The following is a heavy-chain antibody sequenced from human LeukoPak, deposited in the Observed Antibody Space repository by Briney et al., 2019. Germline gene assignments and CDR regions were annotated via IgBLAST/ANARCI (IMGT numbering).Heavy chain of an antibody. CDR3: AWLKDAFHI. CDR1: GGSISSGGYY. J-gene: IGHJ3*02. D-gene: IGHD3-16*01. CDR2: IYYSGST. V-gene: IGHV4-31*03. Sequence: SQTLSLTCTVSGGSISSGGYYWRGIRQHPGKGRGWIAYIYYSGSTYYNPSLKSRLTISVDTSKDQVFLNLTSLTAADTAVYYCAWLKDAFHIWGQGTMVTVSS.